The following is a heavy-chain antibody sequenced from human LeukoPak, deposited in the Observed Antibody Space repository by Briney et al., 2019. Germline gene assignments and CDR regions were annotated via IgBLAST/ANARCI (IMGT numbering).Heavy chain of an antibody. J-gene: IGHJ4*02. V-gene: IGHV3-23*01. D-gene: IGHD1-26*01. CDR2: IPGSADST. Sequence: GGSLRLSCAASGFTFSNYAMSWVRQAPGKGLECVSSIPGSADSTYYADSVKGCFTISRDNSKNTLYLQMNSLRAEDTAVYYCAKRYSGNSGLYNFDYWGQGTLVTVSS. CDR3: AKRYSGNSGLYNFDY. CDR1: GFTFSNYA.